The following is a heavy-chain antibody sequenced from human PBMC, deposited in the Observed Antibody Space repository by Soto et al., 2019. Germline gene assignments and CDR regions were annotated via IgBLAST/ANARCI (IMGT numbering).Heavy chain of an antibody. J-gene: IGHJ4*02. Sequence: LRLSCAASGFTFSSYGMHWVRQAPGKGLEWVAVISYDGSNKYYADSVKGRFTISRDNSKNTLYLQMNSLRAEDTAVYYCAKAPGDGYNYLDYWGQGTLVTVSS. V-gene: IGHV3-30*18. CDR2: ISYDGSNK. CDR3: AKAPGDGYNYLDY. D-gene: IGHD5-12*01. CDR1: GFTFSSYG.